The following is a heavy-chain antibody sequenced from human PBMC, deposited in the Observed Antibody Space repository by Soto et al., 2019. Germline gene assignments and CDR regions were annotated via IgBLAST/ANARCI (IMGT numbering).Heavy chain of an antibody. D-gene: IGHD1-26*01. CDR1: GGSISSGGYY. J-gene: IGHJ6*02. V-gene: IGHV4-31*03. CDR3: VREVEGATTDYYYGMDV. CDR2: IYYSGST. Sequence: QVQLQESGPGLVKPSQTLSLTCTVSGGSISSGGYYWSWIRQHPGKGLEWIGYIYYSGSTYYNPSLKSRVTISVDTSKNQFSLKLSSVTAADTAVYYCVREVEGATTDYYYGMDVWGHGTTVTVSS.